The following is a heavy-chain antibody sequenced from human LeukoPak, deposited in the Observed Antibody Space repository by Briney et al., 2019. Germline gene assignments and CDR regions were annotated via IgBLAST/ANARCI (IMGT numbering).Heavy chain of an antibody. CDR3: ARGLTDYGDYSHFDY. CDR1: GYTFTGYY. Sequence: GASVKVSCKASGYTFTGYYMHWVRQAPGQGLEWMGWINPNSGGTNYAQKFRGRVTMTRDTSISTAYMELSRLRSDDTAVYYCARGLTDYGDYSHFDYWGQGTLVTVSS. V-gene: IGHV1-2*02. J-gene: IGHJ4*02. CDR2: INPNSGGT. D-gene: IGHD4-17*01.